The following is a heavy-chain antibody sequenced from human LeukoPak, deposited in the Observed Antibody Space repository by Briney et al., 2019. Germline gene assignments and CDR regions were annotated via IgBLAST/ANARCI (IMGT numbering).Heavy chain of an antibody. CDR3: ARDSGSKRGFDP. J-gene: IGHJ5*02. Sequence: GGSLRLSCAASGLTFSSYWMSWVRQAPGKGLEWVANIKQAGSEKYYVDSVKGRFTISRDNAKNSLYLQMNSLRAEDTAVYYCARDSGSKRGFDPWGQGTLVTVSS. D-gene: IGHD4-11*01. CDR2: IKQAGSEK. CDR1: GLTFSSYW. V-gene: IGHV3-7*01.